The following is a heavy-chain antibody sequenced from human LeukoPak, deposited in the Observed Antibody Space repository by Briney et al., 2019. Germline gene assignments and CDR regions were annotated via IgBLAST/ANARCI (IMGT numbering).Heavy chain of an antibody. D-gene: IGHD3-10*01. CDR3: ARLWFGELLGVGDAFDI. Sequence: PGGSMRLSCAASGFTFSSYGMHWVRQAPGKGLEWVAFIRYDGSNKYYADSVKGRFTISRDNSKNTLYLQMNSLRAEDTAVYYCARLWFGELLGVGDAFDIWGQGTMVTVSS. CDR2: IRYDGSNK. CDR1: GFTFSSYG. V-gene: IGHV3-30*02. J-gene: IGHJ3*02.